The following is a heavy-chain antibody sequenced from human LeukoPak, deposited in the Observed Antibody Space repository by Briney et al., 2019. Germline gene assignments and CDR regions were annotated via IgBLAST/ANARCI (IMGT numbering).Heavy chain of an antibody. CDR2: IYYSGST. V-gene: IGHV4-30-4*01. J-gene: IGHJ4*02. D-gene: IGHD4-23*01. CDR1: GGSLSSGDYY. Sequence: PSETLSLTCTVSGGSLSSGDYYWSWIRQPPGKGLEWIGYIYYSGSTYYNPSLKSRVTISVDTSKNQFSLKLSSVTAADTAVYYCARDLLNEGNHLDYWGQGTLVTVSS. CDR3: ARDLLNEGNHLDY.